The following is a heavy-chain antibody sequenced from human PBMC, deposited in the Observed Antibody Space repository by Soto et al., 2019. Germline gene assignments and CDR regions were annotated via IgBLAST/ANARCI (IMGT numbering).Heavy chain of an antibody. J-gene: IGHJ6*02. CDR1: GGTFNTYT. Sequence: QVQLVQSGAEVKTPGSSVKVSCKASGGTFNTYTISWVRQAPGQGLEWVGRIVPILNGANYAPKYEGRVTITADTSTRTASMELGSLRTDDPAVYYCAGGTPPPDVWGQGTTVIVSS. D-gene: IGHD3-16*01. CDR2: IVPILNGA. V-gene: IGHV1-69*02. CDR3: AGGTPPPDV.